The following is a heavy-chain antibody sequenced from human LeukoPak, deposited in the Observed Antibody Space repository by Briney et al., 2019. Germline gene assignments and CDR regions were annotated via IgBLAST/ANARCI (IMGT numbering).Heavy chain of an antibody. CDR1: GGSISSGGYS. CDR3: AREKVAGAAFDI. J-gene: IGHJ3*02. D-gene: IGHD6-19*01. CDR2: IYHSGST. V-gene: IGHV4-30-2*01. Sequence: SETLSLTCAVSGGSISSGGYSWSWIRQPPGKGLEWIGYIYHSGSTYYNPSLKSRVTISVDTSKNQFSLKLSSVTAADTAVYYCAREKVAGAAFDIWGQGTMVTVSS.